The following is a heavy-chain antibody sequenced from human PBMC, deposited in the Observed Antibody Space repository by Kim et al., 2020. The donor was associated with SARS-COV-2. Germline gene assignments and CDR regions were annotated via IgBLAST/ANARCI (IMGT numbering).Heavy chain of an antibody. CDR3: ARQDYTSPSYFDL. V-gene: IGHV4-59*08. D-gene: IGHD3-16*01. Sequence: YTPSRKSRVGISVDTSKNRFSLKLGSVTAADTAVYYCARQDYTSPSYFDLWGRGTLVTVSS. J-gene: IGHJ2*01.